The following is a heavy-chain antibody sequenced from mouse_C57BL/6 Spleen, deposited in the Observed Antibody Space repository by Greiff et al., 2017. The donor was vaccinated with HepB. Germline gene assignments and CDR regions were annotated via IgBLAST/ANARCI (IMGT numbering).Heavy chain of an antibody. Sequence: EVKLMESGGGLVKPGGSLKLSCAASGFTFSDYGMHWVRQAPEKGLEWVAYISSGSSTIYYADTVKGRFTISRDNAKNTLFLQRTSLRSEDTAMYYCARAQSPYYSNNGDYFDYWGQGTTLTVSS. CDR1: GFTFSDYG. D-gene: IGHD2-5*01. CDR2: ISSGSSTI. J-gene: IGHJ2*01. CDR3: ARAQSPYYSNNGDYFDY. V-gene: IGHV5-17*01.